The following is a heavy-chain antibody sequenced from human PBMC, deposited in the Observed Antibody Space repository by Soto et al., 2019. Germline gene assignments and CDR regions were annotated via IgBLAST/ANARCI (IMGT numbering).Heavy chain of an antibody. CDR2: INTDIGNT. CDR3: ARGSGSYYKGAPDY. Sequence: ASVKVSCKASGYTFTTYALHWVRQAPGQSLEWMGWINTDIGNTKYSQNFQGRVTITRDTTANTAYMDLSSLRSEDTAVYYCARGSGSYYKGAPDYWGQGTLVTVSS. CDR1: GYTFTTYA. J-gene: IGHJ4*02. V-gene: IGHV1-3*04. D-gene: IGHD3-10*01.